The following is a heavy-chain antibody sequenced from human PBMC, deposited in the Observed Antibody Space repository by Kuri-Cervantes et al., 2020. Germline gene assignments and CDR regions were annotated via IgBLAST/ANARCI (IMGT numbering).Heavy chain of an antibody. V-gene: IGHV3-33*01. Sequence: GESLKISCAASGFTFSSYGMHWVRQAPGKGLEWVAVIWYDGSNKYYADSVKGRFTISRDNSRNTLYLQMNSLRVEDTAVYYCAREGGIAARPFDYWGQGTLVTVSS. J-gene: IGHJ4*02. CDR2: IWYDGSNK. D-gene: IGHD6-6*01. CDR3: AREGGIAARPFDY. CDR1: GFTFSSYG.